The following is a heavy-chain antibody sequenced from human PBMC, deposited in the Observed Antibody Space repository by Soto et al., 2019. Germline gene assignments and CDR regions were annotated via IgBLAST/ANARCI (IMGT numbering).Heavy chain of an antibody. Sequence: QVQLVESGGGVVQPGRSLRLSCAASGFIFSSYSMHWVRQAPGKGLEWVAMISNDGSNKDYVDSVKGRFTISRDNSNNTLSLQMNSRRAEDTAVYYCARDQFLDAFDIWGQGTMVPVSS. J-gene: IGHJ3*02. V-gene: IGHV3-30-3*01. CDR2: ISNDGSNK. CDR3: ARDQFLDAFDI. CDR1: GFIFSSYS. D-gene: IGHD2-21*01.